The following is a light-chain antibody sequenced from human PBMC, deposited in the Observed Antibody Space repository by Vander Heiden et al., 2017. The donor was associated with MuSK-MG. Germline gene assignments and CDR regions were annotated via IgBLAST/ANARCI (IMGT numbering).Light chain of an antibody. Sequence: DIQVTQSPSTQSASVGDTVTITCRASQSLNTWLAWYQQNPVRAPTLLIYDGSSLQRGVPSRFRGSGSGTVFTLTITSLLPDDFATYYCQQYSDYGQTFGQGTKVEI. CDR3: QQYSDYGQT. J-gene: IGKJ1*01. CDR2: DGS. CDR1: QSLNTW. V-gene: IGKV1-5*01.